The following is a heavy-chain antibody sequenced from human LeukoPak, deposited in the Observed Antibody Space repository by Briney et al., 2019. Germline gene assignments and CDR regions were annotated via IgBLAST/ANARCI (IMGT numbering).Heavy chain of an antibody. CDR3: AAAVNTGRAEHY. V-gene: IGHV3-23*01. CDR2: INNSGTDT. D-gene: IGHD4-17*01. Sequence: PGGSLRLSCAASGFTFSSYAMTWVRQAPGKGLEWVSSINNSGTDTYYEDSVKGRFTISRDNSKNTLFLHINCLSAEGTAVYYCAAAVNTGRAEHYWGQGTLVTVSS. CDR1: GFTFSSYA. J-gene: IGHJ4*02.